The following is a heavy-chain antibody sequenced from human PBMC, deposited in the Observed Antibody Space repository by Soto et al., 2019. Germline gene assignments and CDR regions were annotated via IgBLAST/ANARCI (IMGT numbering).Heavy chain of an antibody. CDR2: ISSAGSAV. V-gene: IGHV3-48*02. J-gene: IGHJ4*02. CDR3: ARTSYSLYNLHY. Sequence: PGGSLRLSCASSGFPFSSYSMNWVRQAPGKGLEWLSYISSAGSAVDYADSVKGRFTISRDNAKNSLSLQMNSLRDDDTAVYYCARTSYSLYNLHYWGPGTLVTVSS. CDR1: GFPFSSYS. D-gene: IGHD1-20*01.